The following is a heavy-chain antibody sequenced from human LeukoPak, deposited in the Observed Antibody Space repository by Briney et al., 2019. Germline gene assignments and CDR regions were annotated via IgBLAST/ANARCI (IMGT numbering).Heavy chain of an antibody. Sequence: ASVKVSCKASGCTFIGYYMHWVRQAPGQGLEWMGRINPSTGGTNSAQKFQGRVTMTRDTSISTAYMELSRLTSDDTAIYYCARGQPYGDYNYFDPWGKGTLVTVAS. D-gene: IGHD4-17*01. CDR1: GCTFIGYY. CDR2: INPSTGGT. CDR3: ARGQPYGDYNYFDP. J-gene: IGHJ5*02. V-gene: IGHV1-2*06.